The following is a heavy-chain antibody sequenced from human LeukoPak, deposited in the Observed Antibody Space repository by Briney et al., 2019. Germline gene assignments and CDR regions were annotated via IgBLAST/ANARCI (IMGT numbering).Heavy chain of an antibody. D-gene: IGHD4-17*01. Sequence: GGSLRLSCAASGFTFSNYWMHWVRQAPGKGLVWVSRIDSDGSSTSYADSVKGRFTISRDNAKNTVYLQMNSLRAEDTAVYYCARDDYGDSFDYWGQGTLVTVSS. J-gene: IGHJ4*02. CDR2: IDSDGSST. CDR1: GFTFSNYW. CDR3: ARDDYGDSFDY. V-gene: IGHV3-74*01.